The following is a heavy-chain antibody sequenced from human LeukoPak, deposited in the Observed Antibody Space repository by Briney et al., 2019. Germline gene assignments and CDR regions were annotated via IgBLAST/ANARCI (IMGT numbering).Heavy chain of an antibody. V-gene: IGHV3-74*01. D-gene: IGHD5-12*01. J-gene: IGHJ3*02. CDR1: GFSFSSHW. CDR2: INSDGSNI. CDR3: AKAGGYGQTGAFDI. Sequence: GGSLRLSCAASGFSFSSHWVHWVRQAPGKGLVWVSRINSDGSNINYADSVKGRFTISRDNAKNTLYLQMNSLRAEDTAVYYCAKAGGYGQTGAFDIWGQGTMVTVSS.